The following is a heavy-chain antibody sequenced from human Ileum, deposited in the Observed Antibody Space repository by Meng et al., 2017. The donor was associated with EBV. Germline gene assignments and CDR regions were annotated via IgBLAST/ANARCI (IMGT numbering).Heavy chain of an antibody. Sequence: HVQSLQFGAGVTQPWALVKVSCKASGFTVTNYGFTWVRQAPGQGLEWMGWISANNGDRHYAQKFQDRVTLTTDGYTPTVYMELRSLRSDDTAVYFCARKPTSAALDYWGQGTLVTVSS. CDR2: ISANNGDR. V-gene: IGHV1-18*01. CDR1: GFTVTNYG. D-gene: IGHD6-13*01. J-gene: IGHJ4*02. CDR3: ARKPTSAALDY.